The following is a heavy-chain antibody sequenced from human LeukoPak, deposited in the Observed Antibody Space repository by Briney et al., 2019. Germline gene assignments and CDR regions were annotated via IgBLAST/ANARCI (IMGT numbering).Heavy chain of an antibody. CDR1: GGSISSGSYY. Sequence: SETLSLTCTVSGGSISSGSYYWSWIRQPAGKGLEWIGRVYTSGSTNYNPSLKSRVTISVDTSKNQFSLKLSSVTAADTAVYYCARHNRYYDYVWGSYRPNGYFDYWGQGTLVTVSS. CDR3: ARHNRYYDYVWGSYRPNGYFDY. V-gene: IGHV4-61*02. D-gene: IGHD3-16*02. J-gene: IGHJ4*02. CDR2: VYTSGST.